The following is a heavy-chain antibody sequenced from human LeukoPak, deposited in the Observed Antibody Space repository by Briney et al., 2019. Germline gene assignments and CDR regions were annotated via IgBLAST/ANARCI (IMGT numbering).Heavy chain of an antibody. J-gene: IGHJ6*02. CDR1: GYTFTNYY. CDR2: INPNDGST. D-gene: IGHD6-6*01. Sequence: GASVTVSCTASGYTFTNYYMHWVRQAPGQGLEWMGIINPNDGSTSYAQKFQGRVSMTRDTPTGTVHMELSSLSSEDTAVYYCARDLPQHNSSSYFYYYGMDVWGQGTTVTVFS. V-gene: IGHV1-46*01. CDR3: ARDLPQHNSSSYFYYYGMDV.